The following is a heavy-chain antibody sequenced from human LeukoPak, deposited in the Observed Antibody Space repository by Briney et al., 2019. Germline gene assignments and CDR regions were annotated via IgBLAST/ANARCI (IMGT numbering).Heavy chain of an antibody. V-gene: IGHV4-34*01. CDR2: INHSGST. Sequence: PSETLSLTCAVYGGSFSGYYWGWIRQPPGKGLEWIGEINHSGSTNYNPSLKSRVTISVDTSKNQFSLKLGSVTAADTAVYYCARGDYGWFDYGGQGTLVTVSS. J-gene: IGHJ4*02. CDR3: ARGDYGWFDY. CDR1: GGSFSGYY. D-gene: IGHD4-17*01.